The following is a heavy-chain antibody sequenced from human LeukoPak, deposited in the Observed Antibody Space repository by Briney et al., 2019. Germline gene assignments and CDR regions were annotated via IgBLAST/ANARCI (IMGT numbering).Heavy chain of an antibody. D-gene: IGHD5-12*01. J-gene: IGHJ6*03. Sequence: PSQTLSLTCSVSGASITSGGYYWSWIRQPAGKGLEWLGRIYTTGDTDYNPSLKGRLSISLDMSKNHFSLRLSFVTAADTAVYYCARVGRGYSGYGRYYYYYYMDVWGKGTTVTVSS. CDR3: ARVGRGYSGYGRYYYYYYMDV. CDR2: IYTTGDT. V-gene: IGHV4-61*02. CDR1: GASITSGGYY.